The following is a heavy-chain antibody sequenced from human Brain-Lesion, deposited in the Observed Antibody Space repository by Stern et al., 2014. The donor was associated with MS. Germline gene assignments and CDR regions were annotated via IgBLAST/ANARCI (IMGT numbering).Heavy chain of an antibody. CDR3: ARFPASRPHVFDS. CDR2: SDHSGST. CDR1: GGSISSSNW. Sequence: VQLVESGPGLVKPSGTLSLTCAVSGGSISSSNWGSWVRQSPGKGLEWIGESDHSGSTISNPSLKSRVTVSVDKPKTRFPLTLGSVPAADTAVYFCARFPASRPHVFDSWGQGTLVTVSS. J-gene: IGHJ4*02. V-gene: IGHV4-4*02. D-gene: IGHD6-13*01.